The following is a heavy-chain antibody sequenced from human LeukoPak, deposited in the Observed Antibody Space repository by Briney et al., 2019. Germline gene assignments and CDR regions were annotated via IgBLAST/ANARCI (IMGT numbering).Heavy chain of an antibody. J-gene: IGHJ6*04. D-gene: IGHD1-1*01. Sequence: PGGSLRLSCAASGFTFSSYAMHWVRQAPGKGLEWVAVISYDGSNKYYADSVKGRFTISRDNSKNTLYLQTNSLRAEDTAVYYCARDRGYNWNDYYYYYGMDVWGKGTTVTVSS. CDR1: GFTFSSYA. CDR3: ARDRGYNWNDYYYYYGMDV. V-gene: IGHV3-30*04. CDR2: ISYDGSNK.